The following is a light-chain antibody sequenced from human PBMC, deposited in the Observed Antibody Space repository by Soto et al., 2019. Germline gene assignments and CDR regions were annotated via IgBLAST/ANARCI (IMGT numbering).Light chain of an antibody. Sequence: DIQMTQSPSTLSASVGDRVTITCRASQTINNYLTWYQLKPGKAPNFLIYRVSTLEGGVPSRFSGAGSGTEFSLAICCLQPDDFATYYCHQYKSYPWTFAQGPKVEIK. CDR3: HQYKSYPWT. V-gene: IGKV1-5*03. CDR1: QTINNY. J-gene: IGKJ1*01. CDR2: RVS.